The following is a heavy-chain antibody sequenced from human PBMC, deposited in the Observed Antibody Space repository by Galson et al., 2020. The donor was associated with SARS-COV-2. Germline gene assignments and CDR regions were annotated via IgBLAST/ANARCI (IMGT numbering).Heavy chain of an antibody. Sequence: GESLKISCAASGFTFRSYAMHWVRQAPGKGLEWVAVISYDGSNKYYADSVKGRFTISRDNSKNTLYLQMNSLRAEDTAVYYCAKDYYDSSGYYYVPNVDYWGQGTLVTVSS. CDR1: GFTFRSYA. V-gene: IGHV3-30*04. CDR3: AKDYYDSSGYYYVPNVDY. J-gene: IGHJ4*02. D-gene: IGHD3-22*01. CDR2: ISYDGSNK.